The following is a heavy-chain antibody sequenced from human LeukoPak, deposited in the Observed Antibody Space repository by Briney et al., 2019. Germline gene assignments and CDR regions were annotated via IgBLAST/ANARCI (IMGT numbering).Heavy chain of an antibody. CDR1: GGSISSYY. J-gene: IGHJ4*02. V-gene: IGHV4-59*08. Sequence: SETLSLTCTVSGGSISSYYWSWIRQPPGKGLEWIGYIYYSGSTYYNPSLKSRVTISVDTSKNQFSLKLSSVTAADTAVYYCARAYSSRPFDYWGQGTLVTVPS. D-gene: IGHD6-13*01. CDR3: ARAYSSRPFDY. CDR2: IYYSGST.